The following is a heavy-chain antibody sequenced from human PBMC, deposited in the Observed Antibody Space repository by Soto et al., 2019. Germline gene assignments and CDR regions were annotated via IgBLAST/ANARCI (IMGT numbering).Heavy chain of an antibody. CDR1: CGSLSNFY. V-gene: IGHV4-59*12. CDR3: ARVTMVRGVKALDY. J-gene: IGHJ4*02. D-gene: IGHD3-10*01. CDR2: IYYSGST. Sequence: PSETLSLTCTVSCGSLSNFYWSWIRQPPGKGLEWIGYIYYSGSTNYNPSLKSRVTISVDKSKNQFSLKLSSVTAADTAVYYCARVTMVRGVKALDYWGQGTLVTVSS.